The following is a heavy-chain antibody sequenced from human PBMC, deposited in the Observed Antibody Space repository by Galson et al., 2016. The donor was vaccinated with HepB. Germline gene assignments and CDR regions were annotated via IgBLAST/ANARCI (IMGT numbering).Heavy chain of an antibody. V-gene: IGHV3-23*01. D-gene: IGHD3-10*01. CDR2: ISADSGAI. CDR1: GFTFSNYG. CDR3: VITIRGITVGPFDC. J-gene: IGHJ4*02. Sequence: SLRLSCAGSGFTFSNYGMSWVRQAPGKGLEWVSVISADSGAIYYADSVKGRFSISRDNSMSTLFLQMNSLRAEDTAIYYCVITIRGITVGPFDCWGQGTLVTISS.